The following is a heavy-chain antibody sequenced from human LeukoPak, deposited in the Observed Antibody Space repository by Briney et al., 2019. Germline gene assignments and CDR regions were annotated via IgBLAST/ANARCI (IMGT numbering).Heavy chain of an antibody. D-gene: IGHD3-9*01. V-gene: IGHV3-7*01. CDR2: IKQDGSEK. Sequence: PGGSLRLSCAASGFTFSSYWMSWVRQAPGKGLEWVANIKQDGSEKYYVDSVKGRFTISRDNAKNSLYLQMNSLRAEDTAVYYCAREALYYDILTGTIIYYYYGMDVWGQGTTVTVSS. CDR3: AREALYYDILTGTIIYYYYGMDV. CDR1: GFTFSSYW. J-gene: IGHJ6*02.